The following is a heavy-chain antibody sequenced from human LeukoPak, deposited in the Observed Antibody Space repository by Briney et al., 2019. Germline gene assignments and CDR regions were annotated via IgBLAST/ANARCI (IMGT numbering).Heavy chain of an antibody. CDR2: INPNSGGT. V-gene: IGHV1-2*02. Sequence: ASVKVSCKASGYTFTGYYMHWVRQAPGRGLEWMGWINPNSGGTNYAQKFQGRVTMTRDTSISTAYMELSRLRSDDTAVYYCATVVPAAMGWFDPWGQGTLVTVSS. J-gene: IGHJ5*02. D-gene: IGHD2-2*01. CDR3: ATVVPAAMGWFDP. CDR1: GYTFTGYY.